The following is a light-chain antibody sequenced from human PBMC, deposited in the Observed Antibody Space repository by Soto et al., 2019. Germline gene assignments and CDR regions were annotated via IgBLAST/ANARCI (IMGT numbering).Light chain of an antibody. CDR1: QSVSSSY. V-gene: IGKV3-20*01. J-gene: IGKJ1*01. Sequence: EIVLTQSAGTLSLSPGERATLSCRASQSVSSSYLAWYQQKPGQAPRLLIYGASSRATGIPDRFSGSGSGTDFTLTISRLAPEDFAVYYCQQYGSSPRTFGQGTKVEIK. CDR3: QQYGSSPRT. CDR2: GAS.